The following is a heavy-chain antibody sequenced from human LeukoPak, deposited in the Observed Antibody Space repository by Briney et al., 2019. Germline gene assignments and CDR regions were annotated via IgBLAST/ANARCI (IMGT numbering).Heavy chain of an antibody. D-gene: IGHD3-10*01. J-gene: IGHJ4*02. CDR1: GGSLSITSYY. CDR3: TYGSGSYPVY. V-gene: IGHV4-39*07. CDR2: IYYNGGT. Sequence: SETLSLTCTVSGGSLSITSYYWGWIRQPPGKGLEWIGSIYYNGGTLYDPSLKSRVMISLDTSKNQFSLKLSSVTAADTAVYYCTYGSGSYPVYWGQGTLVTVSS.